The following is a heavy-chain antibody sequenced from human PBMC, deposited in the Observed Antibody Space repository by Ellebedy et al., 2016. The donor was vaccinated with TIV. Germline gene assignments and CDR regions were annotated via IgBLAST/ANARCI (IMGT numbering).Heavy chain of an antibody. CDR1: GFNFKIYS. J-gene: IGHJ2*01. D-gene: IGHD3-10*01. CDR2: ISGRGINT. CDR3: ARDPYYGFGCFDL. V-gene: IGHV3-23*01. Sequence: GESLKISXEASGFNFKIYSMAWVRQGPGKGLEWVSGISGRGINTEYEDSVKGRFTISRDNSKNTLYLQMNSLRADDTAVYYCARDPYYGFGCFDLWGRGTLVTVSS.